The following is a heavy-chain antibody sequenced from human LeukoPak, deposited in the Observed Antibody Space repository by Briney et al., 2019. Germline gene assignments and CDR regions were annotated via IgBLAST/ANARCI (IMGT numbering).Heavy chain of an antibody. Sequence: SETLSLTCSVSGGSISTSNYYWVWIRQSPEKGLEWIGSIFHNGNAFYSPSLQSRATMSLDTSKSQFYLRLTSVTAADTALYYCAKTKLDWLLFDFWGQGILVTVSS. CDR1: GGSISTSNYY. CDR3: AKTKLDWLLFDF. J-gene: IGHJ4*02. D-gene: IGHD3-9*01. V-gene: IGHV4-39*07. CDR2: IFHNGNA.